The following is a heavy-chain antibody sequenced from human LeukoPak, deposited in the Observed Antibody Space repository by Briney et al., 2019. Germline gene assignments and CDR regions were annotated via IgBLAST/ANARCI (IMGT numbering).Heavy chain of an antibody. CDR1: GFTFSPYA. V-gene: IGHV3-30-3*01. CDR3: ARTVKWLSPHFDY. CDR2: ISYDGSNT. Sequence: GGSLRLSCAASGFTFSPYAMHWVRQAPGKGLEWVAVISYDGSNTYYADSVKGRFTISRDNSKNTLYLQMNSLRTEDTAVYYCARTVKWLSPHFDYWGQGTLVTVSS. J-gene: IGHJ4*02. D-gene: IGHD3-22*01.